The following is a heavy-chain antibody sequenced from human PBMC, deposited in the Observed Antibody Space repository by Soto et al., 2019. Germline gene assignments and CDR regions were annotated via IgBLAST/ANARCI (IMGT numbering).Heavy chain of an antibody. V-gene: IGHV3-72*01. Sequence: EVQLVESGGGLVQPGGSLRLSCAASGFTFSDHYMDWVRQAPGKGLEWLGRTRNKANSYTTEYAASVKGRFTISRDDSKNSLYLQMNSLKTEDTAVYYCIRGVANSGWYANWGQGALVTVSS. CDR3: IRGVANSGWYAN. CDR2: TRNKANSYTT. J-gene: IGHJ4*02. D-gene: IGHD6-19*01. CDR1: GFTFSDHY.